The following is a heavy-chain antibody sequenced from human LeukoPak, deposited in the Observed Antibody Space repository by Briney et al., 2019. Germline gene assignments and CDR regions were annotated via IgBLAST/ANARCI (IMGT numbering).Heavy chain of an antibody. CDR2: ISGSGGST. V-gene: IGHV3-23*01. D-gene: IGHD4-23*01. J-gene: IGHJ4*02. CDR3: AKLGYGGNSVSSDY. CDR1: GFTFSSYA. Sequence: PGGSLRLSCAASGFTFSSYAMSWVRQAPGKGLEWVSAISGSGGSTYYADSVKGRFTISRDNSKNTLYLQMNSLRAEDTAVYYCAKLGYGGNSVSSDYWGQGTLVTVSS.